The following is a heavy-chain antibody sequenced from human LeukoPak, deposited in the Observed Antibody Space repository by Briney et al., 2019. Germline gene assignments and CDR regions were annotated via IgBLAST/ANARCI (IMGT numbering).Heavy chain of an antibody. D-gene: IGHD1-14*01. Sequence: PGGSLRLSCAASGFTVSSYGMHWVRQAPGKGLEWVAFIRYDGSNKYYADSVKGRFTISRDNAKNSLYLQMNSLRAEDTAVYYCARTPGYYRYYYYMDVWGKGTTVTISS. CDR3: ARTPGYYRYYYYMDV. CDR2: IRYDGSNK. V-gene: IGHV3-30*02. J-gene: IGHJ6*03. CDR1: GFTVSSYG.